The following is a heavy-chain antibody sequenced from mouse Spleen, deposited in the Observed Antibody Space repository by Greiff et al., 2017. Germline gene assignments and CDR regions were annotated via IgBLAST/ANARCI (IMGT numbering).Heavy chain of an antibody. CDR3: ERHEERDLLLPSFDY. J-gene: IGHJ2*01. CDR1: GYTFTEYT. D-gene: IGHD1-1*01. Sequence: VQLQQSGAELVNPGASVKLSCKASGYTFTEYTIHWVKQRSGQGLAWIGWFYPGSGSITYNEKFKDKAPLTADKSSSTVYMELSRLTSEDSAVYFCERHEERDLLLPSFDYWGQGTTLTVSS. CDR2: FYPGSGSI. V-gene: IGHV1-62-2*01.